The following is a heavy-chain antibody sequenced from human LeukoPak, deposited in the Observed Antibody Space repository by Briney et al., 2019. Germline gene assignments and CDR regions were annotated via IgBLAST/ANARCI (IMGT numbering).Heavy chain of an antibody. J-gene: IGHJ4*02. Sequence: PSETLSLTCAVYGGSFSGYYWSWIRQPPGKGLEWIGEINHSGSTNYNPSLKSRVTISVDTSKNQFSLKLSSVTAADAAVYYCARDGDSRTSDYWGQGTLVTVSS. CDR3: ARDGDSRTSDY. D-gene: IGHD6-13*01. CDR1: GGSFSGYY. V-gene: IGHV4-34*01. CDR2: INHSGST.